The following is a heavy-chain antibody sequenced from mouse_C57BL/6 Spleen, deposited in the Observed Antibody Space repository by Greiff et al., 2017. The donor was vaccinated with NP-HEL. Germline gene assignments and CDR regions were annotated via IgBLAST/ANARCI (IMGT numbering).Heavy chain of an antibody. CDR3: AREGGMITTRYYFDY. D-gene: IGHD2-4*01. J-gene: IGHJ2*01. Sequence: VQLQQPGAELVMPGASVKLSCKASGYTFTSYWMHWVKQRPGQGLEWIGEIDPSDSYTNYNQKFKGKSTLTVDKSSSAAYMQLSSLTSEDSAVYYCAREGGMITTRYYFDYWGQGTTLTVSS. CDR1: GYTFTSYW. CDR2: IDPSDSYT. V-gene: IGHV1-69*01.